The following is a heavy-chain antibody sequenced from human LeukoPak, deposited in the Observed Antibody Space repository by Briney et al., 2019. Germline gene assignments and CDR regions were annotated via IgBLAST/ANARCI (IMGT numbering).Heavy chain of an antibody. CDR1: GGSFSGYY. V-gene: IGHV4-34*01. J-gene: IGHJ4*02. CDR2: INHSGST. CDR3: AGIVVVPAAIDY. D-gene: IGHD2-2*01. Sequence: PSETLSLTCAVYGGSFSGYYWSWIRQPPGKGLEWIGEINHSGSTYYNPSLKSRVTISVDTSKNQFSLKLSSVTAADTAVYYCAGIVVVPAAIDYWGQGTLVTVSS.